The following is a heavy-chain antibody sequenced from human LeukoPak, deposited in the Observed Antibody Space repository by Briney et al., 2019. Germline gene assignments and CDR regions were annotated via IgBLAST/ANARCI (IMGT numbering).Heavy chain of an antibody. J-gene: IGHJ5*02. D-gene: IGHD5-12*01. CDR3: ARDQYSGYDFTSWFDP. Sequence: ASVKVSCKASGYTFTGYYMHWVRQAPGQGLEWMGWINPNSGGTNYAQKFQGRVTMTTDTSTSTAYMELRSLRSDDTAVYYCARDQYSGYDFTSWFDPWGQGTLVTVSS. CDR1: GYTFTGYY. CDR2: INPNSGGT. V-gene: IGHV1-2*02.